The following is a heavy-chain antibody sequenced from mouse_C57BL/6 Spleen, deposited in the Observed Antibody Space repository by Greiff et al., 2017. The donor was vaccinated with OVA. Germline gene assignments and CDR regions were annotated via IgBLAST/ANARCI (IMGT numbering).Heavy chain of an antibody. CDR3: ARDGYRGKEGNYYAMDY. CDR2: IYPRSGNT. J-gene: IGHJ4*01. Sequence: QVQLKESGAELARPGASVKLSCKASGYTFTSYGISWVKQRTGQGLEWIGEIYPRSGNTYYYEKFKGKATLTADKSSSTAYMELRSLTSEDSAVYFCARDGYRGKEGNYYAMDYWGQGTSVTVSS. CDR1: GYTFTSYG. V-gene: IGHV1-81*01. D-gene: IGHD2-14*01.